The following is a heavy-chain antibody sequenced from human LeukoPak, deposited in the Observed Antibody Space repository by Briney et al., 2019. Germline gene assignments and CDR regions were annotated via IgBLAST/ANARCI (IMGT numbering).Heavy chain of an antibody. CDR2: IYYSGST. Sequence: SETLSLTCTVSGGSISSYYWSWTRQPPGKGLEWIGYIYYSGSTNYNPSLKSRVTISVDTSKNQFSLKLSSVTAADTAVYYCARTTEAHSWRTRYYDYYMDVWGKGTTVTVSS. V-gene: IGHV4-59*01. J-gene: IGHJ6*03. D-gene: IGHD6-13*01. CDR1: GGSISSYY. CDR3: ARTTEAHSWRTRYYDYYMDV.